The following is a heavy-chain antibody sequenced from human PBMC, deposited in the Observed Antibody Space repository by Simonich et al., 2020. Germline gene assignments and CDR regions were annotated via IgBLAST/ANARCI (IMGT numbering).Heavy chain of an antibody. J-gene: IGHJ4*02. D-gene: IGHD1-26*01. V-gene: IGHV3-30*07. CDR1: GFTFSSYA. Sequence: QVQLVESGGGVVQPGRSLRLSCAASGFTFSSYAMHWVRQAPGKGLGGVAVISYDGSNKYYADSVKGRFTISRDNSKNTLYLQMNSLRAEDTAVYYCARDHLDSGSYYFDYWGQGTLVTVSS. CDR3: ARDHLDSGSYYFDY. CDR2: ISYDGSNK.